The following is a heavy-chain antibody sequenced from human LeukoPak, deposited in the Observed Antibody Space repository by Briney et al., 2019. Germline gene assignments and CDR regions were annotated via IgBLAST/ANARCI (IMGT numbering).Heavy chain of an antibody. CDR2: IYYSGST. V-gene: IGHV4-30-4*01. CDR3: ARKMVRGVINWFDP. J-gene: IGHJ5*02. CDR1: GGSISSGDYY. Sequence: SETLSLTCTVSGGSISSGDYYWSWIRQPPGKGLEWIGYIYYSGSTYYNPSLKSRVTISVDTSKNQFSLKLSSVTAADTAVYYCARKMVRGVINWFDPWGQGTLVTVSS. D-gene: IGHD3-10*01.